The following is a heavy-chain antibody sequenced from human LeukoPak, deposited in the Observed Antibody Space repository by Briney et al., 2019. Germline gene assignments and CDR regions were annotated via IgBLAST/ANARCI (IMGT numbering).Heavy chain of an antibody. CDR2: IRSKAYGGTT. CDR3: TRRGSYFDS. CDR1: GGTFSSYA. D-gene: IGHD1-26*01. V-gene: IGHV3-49*04. J-gene: IGHJ4*02. Sequence: SCKASGGTFSSYAISWVRQAPGKGLEWVGFIRSKAYGGTTEYAASVNGRFSISRDDSKTIAHLQMNSLKTEDTAVYYCTRRGSYFDSWGQGTLVTVSS.